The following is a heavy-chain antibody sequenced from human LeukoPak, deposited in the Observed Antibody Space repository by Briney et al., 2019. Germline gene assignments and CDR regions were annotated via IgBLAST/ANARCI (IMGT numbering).Heavy chain of an antibody. Sequence: TGGSLRLSCAASGFIFSNYSMNWVRQAPGKGLEWVSFISSSSTYIYYADSVKGRFTISRDNAKNSLYLHMNSLRAEDTAVYYCARHGDYGSGSYYYNYYMDVWGKGTTVTV. V-gene: IGHV3-21*01. CDR1: GFIFSNYS. J-gene: IGHJ6*03. CDR2: ISSSSTYI. CDR3: ARHGDYGSGSYYYNYYMDV. D-gene: IGHD3-10*01.